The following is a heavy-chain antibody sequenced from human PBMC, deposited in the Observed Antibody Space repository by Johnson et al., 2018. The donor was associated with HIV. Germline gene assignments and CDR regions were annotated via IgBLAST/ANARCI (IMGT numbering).Heavy chain of an antibody. V-gene: IGHV3-NL1*01. J-gene: IGHJ3*02. D-gene: IGHD6-13*01. CDR1: GFTFSCYD. Sequence: QVQVVESGGGAVQPGRSLRLSYAASGFTFSCYDMHWVRQAPGKGLEWVSVIYSGGSTYYADSVKGRFTISRDNSKNTLDLQMNSLRAEDTAVYYCAKDFSSSWGRAFDIWGQGTMVTVSS. CDR3: AKDFSSSWGRAFDI. CDR2: IYSGGST.